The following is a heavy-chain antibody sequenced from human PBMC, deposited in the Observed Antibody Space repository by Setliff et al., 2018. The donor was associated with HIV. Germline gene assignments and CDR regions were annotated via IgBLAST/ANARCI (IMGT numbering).Heavy chain of an antibody. CDR1: GGSISGDYY. V-gene: IGHV4-39*01. CDR2: IFSSGST. Sequence: SETLSLTCTVSGGSISGDYYWGWIRQPPGKGLQWIGHIFSSGSTYYNPSLKSRVAISVDTSKNQFSLQLNSVTAADTAVYYCARRRSGPQGWLLSNWFDAWGQGTLVTVSS. J-gene: IGHJ5*02. CDR3: ARRRSGPQGWLLSNWFDA. D-gene: IGHD3-3*01.